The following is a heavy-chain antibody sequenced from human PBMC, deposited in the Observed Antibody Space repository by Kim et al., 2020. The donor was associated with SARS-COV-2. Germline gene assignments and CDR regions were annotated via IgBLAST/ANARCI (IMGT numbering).Heavy chain of an antibody. J-gene: IGHJ4*02. D-gene: IGHD3-10*01. V-gene: IGHV3-7*01. CDR1: TSTFDNFW. Sequence: GGSLRLSCVASTSTFDNFWMSWVRQAPGKGLEWVANIKHDGSEKYYLDSVKGRFTISRDNANGSVFLQLDNLRVGDTAVYYCTTGSYWGRELWSPSP. CDR2: IKHDGSEK. CDR3: TTGSY.